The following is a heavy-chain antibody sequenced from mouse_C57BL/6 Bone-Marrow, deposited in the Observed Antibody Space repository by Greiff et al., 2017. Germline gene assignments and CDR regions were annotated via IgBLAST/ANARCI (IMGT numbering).Heavy chain of an antibody. D-gene: IGHD2-2*01. V-gene: IGHV2-9-1*01. CDR2: IWTGGGT. J-gene: IGHJ4*01. CDR3: ARNYGYDGYAMDY. CDR1: GFSLTSYA. Sequence: QVQLKESGPGLVAPSPSLSITCTVSGFSLTSYAISWVRQPPGKGLEWLGVIWTGGGTKYNSALKSRLSISKDNSKSQVFLKMNSLQTDDTARYYWARNYGYDGYAMDYWGQGTSVTVSS.